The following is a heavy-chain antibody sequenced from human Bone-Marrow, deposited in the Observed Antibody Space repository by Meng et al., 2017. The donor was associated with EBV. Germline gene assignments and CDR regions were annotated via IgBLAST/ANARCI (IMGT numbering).Heavy chain of an antibody. V-gene: IGHV4-4*02. CDR3: ARVGYDSLDY. J-gene: IGHJ4*02. CDR2: IYHSGST. D-gene: IGHD3-22*01. Sequence: QVPLQAAGPGLVEASVTLALPCPVSGGSISSGNWWSWVRQPPGKGLEWIGEIYHSGSTNYNPSLKSRVTISVDKSKNQFSLKLSSVTAADTAVYYCARVGYDSLDYWGQGTLVTVSS. CDR1: GGSISSGNW.